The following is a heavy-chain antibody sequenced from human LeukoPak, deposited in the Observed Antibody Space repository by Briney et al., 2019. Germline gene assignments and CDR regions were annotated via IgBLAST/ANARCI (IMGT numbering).Heavy chain of an antibody. CDR3: ARRYGDYDPYFDN. J-gene: IGHJ4*02. CDR1: GGSISSYY. V-gene: IGHV4-59*01. CDR2: IYYSGST. D-gene: IGHD4-17*01. Sequence: PSETLSLICTVSGGSISSYYWSWIRQPPGRGLEWIGYIYYSGSTNYNPSLKSRVTISVDTSKNQFSLKLSSVTAADTAVYYCARRYGDYDPYFDNWGQGTLVTVSS.